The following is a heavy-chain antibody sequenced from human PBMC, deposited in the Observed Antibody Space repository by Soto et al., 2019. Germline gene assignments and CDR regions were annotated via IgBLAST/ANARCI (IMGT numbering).Heavy chain of an antibody. V-gene: IGHV5-51*01. CDR3: ATDLTGYSHDAFDI. J-gene: IGHJ3*02. CDR2: IYPADSDT. D-gene: IGHD3-9*01. CDR1: GYTFSSHW. Sequence: GESLKISCQGSGYTFSSHWIGWVRQKPGKGLEWMGIIYPADSDTRYSPSFQGQVIISVDRSISTAYLQWSSLKASDTAIYYCATDLTGYSHDAFDIWGRGAMVTVSS.